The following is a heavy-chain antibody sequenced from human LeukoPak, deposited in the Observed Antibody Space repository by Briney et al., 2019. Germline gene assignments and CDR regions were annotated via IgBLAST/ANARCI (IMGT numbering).Heavy chain of an antibody. CDR3: ARDNNWNYPIDY. CDR1: GFTFSSYA. J-gene: IGHJ4*02. CDR2: ISGSGGST. Sequence: SGGSLRLSCAASGFTFSSYAMSWVRQAPGKGLEWVSAISGSGGSTYYADSVKGRFTISRDNAKNSLYLQMNSLRAEDTAVYYCARDNNWNYPIDYWGQGTLVTVSS. V-gene: IGHV3-23*01. D-gene: IGHD1-7*01.